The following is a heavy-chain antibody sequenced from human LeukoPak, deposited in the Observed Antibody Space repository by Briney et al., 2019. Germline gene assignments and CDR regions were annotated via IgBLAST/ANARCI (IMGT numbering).Heavy chain of an antibody. V-gene: IGHV4-39*07. D-gene: IGHD2-15*01. CDR1: GGSTSSSSYY. J-gene: IGHJ6*03. CDR2: IYYSGST. CDR3: ARVRCSGGSCPYYYYYYYMDV. Sequence: MPSETLSLTCTVSGGSTSSSSYYWGWIRQPPGKGLEWIGSIYYSGSTYYNPSLKSRVTISVDTSKNQFSLKLRFVTAADTAVYYCARVRCSGGSCPYYYYYYYMDVWGKGTTVTVSS.